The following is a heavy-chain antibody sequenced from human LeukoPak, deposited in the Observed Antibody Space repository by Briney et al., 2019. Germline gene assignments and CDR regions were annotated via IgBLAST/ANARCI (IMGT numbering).Heavy chain of an antibody. D-gene: IGHD6-19*01. Sequence: GGSLGLSCVASGFSFSNYGMSWVRQAPGKGLEWVANIKQEGSEKYYADSVKDRFTISRDNAKNSLYLQMNSLRAEDTAVYYCARDPKNGAIAGFYWGQGTLVTVSS. CDR3: ARDPKNGAIAGFY. V-gene: IGHV3-7*05. J-gene: IGHJ4*02. CDR2: IKQEGSEK. CDR1: GFSFSNYG.